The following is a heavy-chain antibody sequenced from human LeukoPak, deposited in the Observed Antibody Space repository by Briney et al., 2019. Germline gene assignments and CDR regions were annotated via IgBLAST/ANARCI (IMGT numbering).Heavy chain of an antibody. CDR2: ISGSTSYI. V-gene: IGHV3-21*01. CDR3: ARVEFYYDSSGYHRPFDY. J-gene: IGHJ4*02. CDR1: GFTFSSYS. D-gene: IGHD3-22*01. Sequence: GGSLRLSCAASGFTFSSYSMNWVRQAPGKGLEWVSSISGSTSYIYYADSVKGRFTISRDNAKNSLYLQMNSLRAEDTAVYYCARVEFYYDSSGYHRPFDYWGQGTLVTVSS.